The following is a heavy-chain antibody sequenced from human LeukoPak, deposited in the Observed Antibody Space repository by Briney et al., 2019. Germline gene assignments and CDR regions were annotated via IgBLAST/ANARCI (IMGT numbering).Heavy chain of an antibody. CDR1: GFTFSSYW. CDR2: ISKSGSTK. CDR3: AREDGQTGYYFDY. V-gene: IGHV3-48*04. J-gene: IGHJ4*02. D-gene: IGHD1-14*01. Sequence: PGGSLRLSCEASGFTFSSYWMSWVRQAPGKGLELVSYISKSGSTKYYADSVRGRFTISRDDPKNSLYLQMNSLRAEDTALYFCAREDGQTGYYFDYWGQGILVTVSS.